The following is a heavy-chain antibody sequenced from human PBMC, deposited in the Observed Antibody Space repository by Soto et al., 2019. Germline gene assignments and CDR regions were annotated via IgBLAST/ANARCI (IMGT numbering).Heavy chain of an antibody. V-gene: IGHV1-69*06. CDR3: ARVRGYGSGSYYSDYYYYYGMDV. D-gene: IGHD3-10*01. CDR1: GGTFSSYA. CDR2: IIPIFGTA. Sequence: QVQLVQSGAEGKKPGSSVKVSCKASGGTFSSYAISWVRQAPGQGLEWMGGIIPIFGTANYAQKFQGRVTITADKSTSTAYMELSSLRSEDTAVYYCARVRGYGSGSYYSDYYYYYGMDVWGQGTTVTVSS. J-gene: IGHJ6*02.